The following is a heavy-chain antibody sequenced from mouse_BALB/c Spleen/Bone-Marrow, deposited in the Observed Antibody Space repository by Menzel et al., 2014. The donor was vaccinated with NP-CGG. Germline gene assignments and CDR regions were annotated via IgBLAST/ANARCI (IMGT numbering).Heavy chain of an antibody. CDR2: IHPNSGNT. CDR3: ARSGFDY. V-gene: IGHV1S130*01. D-gene: IGHD4-1*01. CDR1: GYTFTSSW. J-gene: IGHJ2*01. Sequence: VQLQQSRSVLVRPGASVKLSCKASGYTFTSSWMHWAKQRPGQGLEWIGEIHPNSGNTNYNEKFKGKATLTVDTSSSTAYVDLSSLTSEDSAVYYCARSGFDYWGQGTTLTVSS.